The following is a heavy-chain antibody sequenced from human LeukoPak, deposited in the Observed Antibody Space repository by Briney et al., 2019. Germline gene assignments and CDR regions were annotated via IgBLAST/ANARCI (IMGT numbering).Heavy chain of an antibody. Sequence: GGSLRLSCAASGFTFSSYGMHWVRQAPGKGLEWVSRINTDGSSTSYADSVKGRFTISRDNAKNTLYLQMNSLRAEDTAVYYCARVAGYGPVTFDIWGQGTMVTVSS. CDR3: ARVAGYGPVTFDI. D-gene: IGHD4-17*01. CDR1: GFTFSSYG. CDR2: INTDGSST. J-gene: IGHJ3*02. V-gene: IGHV3-74*01.